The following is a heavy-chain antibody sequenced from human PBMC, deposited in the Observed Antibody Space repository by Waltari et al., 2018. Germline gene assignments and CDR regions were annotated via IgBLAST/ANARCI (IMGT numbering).Heavy chain of an antibody. Sequence: QVQLQQWGAGLLKPSETLSLTCAVYGGSFSGYYWSWIRQPPGKGLEWIGEINHSGSTNYHPSLKSRVTISVDTSKNQFSLKLSSVTAADTAVYYCARSGSSSWYRGFDYWGQGTLVTVSS. V-gene: IGHV4-34*01. CDR2: INHSGST. D-gene: IGHD6-13*01. CDR3: ARSGSSSWYRGFDY. J-gene: IGHJ4*02. CDR1: GGSFSGYY.